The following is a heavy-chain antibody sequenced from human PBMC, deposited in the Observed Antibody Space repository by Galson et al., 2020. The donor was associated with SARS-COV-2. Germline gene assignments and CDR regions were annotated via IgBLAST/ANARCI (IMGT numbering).Heavy chain of an antibody. D-gene: IGHD3-9*01. J-gene: IGHJ6*02. CDR1: GFTVSSNY. V-gene: IGHV3-66*02. Sequence: GGSLRLSCAASGFTVSSNYMSWVRQAPGKGLEWVSVIYSGGSTYYADSVKGRFTISRDNSKNTLYLQMNSLRAEDTAVYYCARDRVVGILSLYYGMDVWGQGTTVTVSS. CDR2: IYSGGST. CDR3: ARDRVVGILSLYYGMDV.